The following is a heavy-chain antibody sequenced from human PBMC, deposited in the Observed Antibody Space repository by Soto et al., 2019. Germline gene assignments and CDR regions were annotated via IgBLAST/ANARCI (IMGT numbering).Heavy chain of an antibody. CDR2: INHSGST. CDR3: ARGRANGNWFDP. CDR1: GGSFSGYY. Sequence: SETLSLTCAVYGGSFSGYYWSWIRQPPGKGLEWIGEINHSGSTNYNPYLKSRVTISVDTSKNQFSLKLSSVTAADTAVYYCARGRANGNWFDPWGQGTLVTVSS. D-gene: IGHD5-12*01. V-gene: IGHV4-34*01. J-gene: IGHJ5*02.